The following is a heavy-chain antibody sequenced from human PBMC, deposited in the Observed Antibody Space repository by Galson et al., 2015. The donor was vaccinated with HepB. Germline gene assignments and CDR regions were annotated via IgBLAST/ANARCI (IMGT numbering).Heavy chain of an antibody. J-gene: IGHJ4*02. CDR2: ISSSGSTI. CDR1: GFTFSSYE. Sequence: SLRLSCAASGFTFSSYEMNWVRQAPGKGLEWVSYISSSGSTIYYADSAKGRFTISRDNAKNSLYLQMNSLRAEDTAVYYCARDARQWKGDYYFDYWGQGTLVTVSS. CDR3: ARDARQWKGDYYFDY. V-gene: IGHV3-48*03. D-gene: IGHD6-19*01.